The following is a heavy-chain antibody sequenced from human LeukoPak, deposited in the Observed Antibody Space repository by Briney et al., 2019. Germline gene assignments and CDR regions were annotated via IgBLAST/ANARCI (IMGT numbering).Heavy chain of an antibody. D-gene: IGHD6-13*01. CDR2: TWYDGSNK. CDR1: GFTFSDYY. V-gene: IGHV3-30*02. CDR3: AKTGSSSWGYFDY. Sequence: QPGGSLRLSCAASGFTFSDYYMSWIRQAPDKGLEWAAATWYDGSNKYYADSVKGRFTISRDNSKNTLYLQMNSLRAEDTAVYYCAKTGSSSWGYFDYWGQGTLVTVSS. J-gene: IGHJ4*02.